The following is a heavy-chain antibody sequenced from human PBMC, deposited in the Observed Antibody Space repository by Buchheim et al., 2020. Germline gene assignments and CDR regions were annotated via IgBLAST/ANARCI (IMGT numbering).Heavy chain of an antibody. D-gene: IGHD3-3*01. J-gene: IGHJ6*02. CDR1: GYTFTGYY. Sequence: QVQLVQSGAEVKKPGASVKVSCKASGYTFTGYYMHWVRQAPGQGLEWMGWINPNSGGTNYAQKFQGRVTMTRDTSISTAYMELSRLRSDDTAVYYCAGDRGYDFWSGYPIFGYYYGMDVWGQGTT. CDR2: INPNSGGT. CDR3: AGDRGYDFWSGYPIFGYYYGMDV. V-gene: IGHV1-2*02.